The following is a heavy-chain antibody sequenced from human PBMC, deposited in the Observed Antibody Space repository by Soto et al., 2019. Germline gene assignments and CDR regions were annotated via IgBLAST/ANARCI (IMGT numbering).Heavy chain of an antibody. J-gene: IGHJ6*02. V-gene: IGHV5-51*01. CDR3: ARFMTAMASGRYYGMDV. Sequence: PGESLKISCQGSGYSFTSYWIGWVRQMPGKGLEWMGIIYPGDSDTRYSPSFQGQVTISADKSISTAYLQWSSLKASDTAMYYCARFMTAMASGRYYGMDVWGQGTTVTVSS. D-gene: IGHD5-18*01. CDR1: GYSFTSYW. CDR2: IYPGDSDT.